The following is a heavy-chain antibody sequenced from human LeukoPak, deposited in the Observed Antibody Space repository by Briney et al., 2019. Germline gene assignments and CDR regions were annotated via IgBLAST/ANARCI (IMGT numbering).Heavy chain of an antibody. CDR3: ARTEPYYDFWSGYAGRRFDP. CDR1: GGSFSGYY. Sequence: PSETRSLTCAVYGGSFSGYYWSWIRQPPGKGQEWIGEINHSGSTNYNPSLKSRVTISVETSKNQFSLKLSSVTAADTAVYYCARTEPYYDFWSGYAGRRFDPWGQGTLVTVSS. J-gene: IGHJ5*02. D-gene: IGHD3-3*01. CDR2: INHSGST. V-gene: IGHV4-34*01.